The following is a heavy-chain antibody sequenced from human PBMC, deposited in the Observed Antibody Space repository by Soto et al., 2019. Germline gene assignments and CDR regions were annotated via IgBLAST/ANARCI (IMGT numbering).Heavy chain of an antibody. Sequence: SETLSLTCTFSGGSISSYYWTLIRQPPGKGLEWIGYMYNSGSTNYNPSLKSRVTISVDTSKNQFSLKLSSVTAADTAVYYCARVSGYCSGGSCYSRWFDPWGQGTLVTVSS. V-gene: IGHV4-59*01. CDR1: GGSISSYY. CDR2: MYNSGST. J-gene: IGHJ5*02. D-gene: IGHD2-15*01. CDR3: ARVSGYCSGGSCYSRWFDP.